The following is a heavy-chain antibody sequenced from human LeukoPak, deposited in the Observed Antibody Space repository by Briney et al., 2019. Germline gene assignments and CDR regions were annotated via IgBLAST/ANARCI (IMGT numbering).Heavy chain of an antibody. CDR1: GFTFSSYA. Sequence: GGSLRLSCAASGFTFSSYAMHWVRQAPGKGLEWVAVISYDGSNKYYADSVKGRFTISRDNSKNTLYLQMNSLRAEDTAVYYCARATGIAAAGTLDYWGQGTLVTVSS. J-gene: IGHJ4*02. CDR3: ARATGIAAAGTLDY. V-gene: IGHV3-30*04. CDR2: ISYDGSNK. D-gene: IGHD6-13*01.